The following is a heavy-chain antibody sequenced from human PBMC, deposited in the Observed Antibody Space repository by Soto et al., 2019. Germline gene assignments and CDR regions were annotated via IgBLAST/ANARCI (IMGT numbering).Heavy chain of an antibody. CDR2: IPQDGVDG. CDR1: GFTFSMYS. J-gene: IGHJ6*02. V-gene: IGHV3-7*03. Sequence: GESLKISCEVSGFTFSMYSMSWVRQSPGKGLEWVAKIPQDGVDGHYADSVKGRFIISRDNDKNSLHLQLNNLRAEDTAVYYCARDHLILPAQDLFYGSDVWGRGATGTVSS. D-gene: IGHD2-21*02. CDR3: ARDHLILPAQDLFYGSDV.